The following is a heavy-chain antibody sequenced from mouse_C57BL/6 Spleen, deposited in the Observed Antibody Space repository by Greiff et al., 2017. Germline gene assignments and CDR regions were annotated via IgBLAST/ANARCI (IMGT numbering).Heavy chain of an antibody. V-gene: IGHV2-9-1*01. Sequence: QVQLQQSGPGLVAPSQSLSITCTVSGFSLTSYAISWVRQPPGKGLEWLGVIWTGGGTNYNSALKSRLSISKDNSKSQVFLKMNSLQTDDTARYYCARKSYSNYDYAMDYWGQGTSVTVSS. D-gene: IGHD2-5*01. CDR1: GFSLTSYA. CDR3: ARKSYSNYDYAMDY. J-gene: IGHJ4*01. CDR2: IWTGGGT.